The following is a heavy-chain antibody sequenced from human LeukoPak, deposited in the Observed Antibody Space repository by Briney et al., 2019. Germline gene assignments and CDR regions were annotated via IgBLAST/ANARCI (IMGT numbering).Heavy chain of an antibody. D-gene: IGHD3-3*01. CDR2: ISYDGSNK. Sequence: GGSLRLSCAASGFTFSSYAMHWVRQAPGKGLEWVAVISYDGSNKYYADSVKGRFTISRDNSKNTLYLQMNSLRAEDTAVYYCAKDTRYYDFWSGHPDYWGQGTLVTVSS. V-gene: IGHV3-30*04. CDR3: AKDTRYYDFWSGHPDY. J-gene: IGHJ4*02. CDR1: GFTFSSYA.